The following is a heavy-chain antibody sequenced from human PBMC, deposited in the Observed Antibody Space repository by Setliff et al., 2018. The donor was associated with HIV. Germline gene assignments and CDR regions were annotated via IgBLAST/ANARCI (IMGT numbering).Heavy chain of an antibody. D-gene: IGHD4-17*01. CDR2: IYTSGST. CDR1: GGSISSYY. CDR3: AREIYGGNSRPFDY. Sequence: SETLSLTCTVSGGSISSYYWSWIRQPAGKGLEWIGRIYTSGSTNYNPSLKSRVTMSVDTSKKQFTLKLNSVTAADTAVYYCAREIYGGNSRPFDYWGQGTLVTVSS. V-gene: IGHV4-4*07. J-gene: IGHJ4*02.